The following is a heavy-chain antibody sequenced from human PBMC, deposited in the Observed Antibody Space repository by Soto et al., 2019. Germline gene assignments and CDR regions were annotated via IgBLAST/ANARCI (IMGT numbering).Heavy chain of an antibody. CDR2: IYYSGST. V-gene: IGHV4-59*01. D-gene: IGHD3-3*01. CDR3: ARYYDFWSGDYYYYGMDV. CDR1: GGSISSYY. J-gene: IGHJ6*02. Sequence: LSLTCTVSGGSISSYYWSWIRQPPGKGLEWIGYIYYSGSTNYNPSLKSRVTISVDTSKNQFSLKLSSVTAADTAVYYCARYYDFWSGDYYYYGMDVWGQGTTVTVSS.